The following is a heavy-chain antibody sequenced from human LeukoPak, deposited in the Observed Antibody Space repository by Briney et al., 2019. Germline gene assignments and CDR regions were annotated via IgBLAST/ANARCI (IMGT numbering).Heavy chain of an antibody. Sequence: SETLSLTCTVSGGSISGSYWNWIRQPPGKGLEWIGCIHDSGTTNYNPSLKSRATISLHTSKNQFSLRLPSVTAADTAVYYCAIEHDGATYSNLWGQGTLVAVSS. CDR1: GGSISGSY. CDR3: AIEHDGATYSNL. CDR2: IHDSGTT. D-gene: IGHD5-12*01. J-gene: IGHJ5*02. V-gene: IGHV4-59*01.